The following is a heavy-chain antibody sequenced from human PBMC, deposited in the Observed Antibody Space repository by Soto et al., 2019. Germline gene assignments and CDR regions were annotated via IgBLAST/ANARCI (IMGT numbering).Heavy chain of an antibody. CDR2: ISGSGTTI. Sequence: EVQLVESGGGLVQPGGSLRLSCAASGFTFSSYSMNWVRQAPGKGLEWLSFISGSGTTIHYADSVKGRFTISRDNAKNSLYLQMNSLRAEDTAVYYCARDVAVREEYWGQGNLVTVYS. D-gene: IGHD3-10*01. CDR1: GFTFSSYS. J-gene: IGHJ4*02. CDR3: ARDVAVREEY. V-gene: IGHV3-48*01.